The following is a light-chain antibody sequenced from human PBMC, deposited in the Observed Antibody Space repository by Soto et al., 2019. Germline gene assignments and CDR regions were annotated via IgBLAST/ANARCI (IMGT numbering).Light chain of an antibody. J-gene: IGKJ5*01. Sequence: EIVLTQSPATPSLSPGERATLSCRASQSVSSYLAWYQQKPGQAPRLLIYDASTRATGIPARFSGSGSGTEFTLTISSLQSEDFAVYYCQQYDNWPPITFGQGTRLEIK. CDR2: DAS. V-gene: IGKV3-15*01. CDR1: QSVSSY. CDR3: QQYDNWPPIT.